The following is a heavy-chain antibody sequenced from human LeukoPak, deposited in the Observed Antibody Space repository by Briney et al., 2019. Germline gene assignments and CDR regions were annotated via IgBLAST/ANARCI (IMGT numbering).Heavy chain of an antibody. CDR2: ISGSGGST. CDR3: AKGSKYYDFWSGYITSS. CDR1: GFNFSSYA. D-gene: IGHD3-3*01. Sequence: PGGSLRLSCAASGFNFSSYALSWLRQAPGQGLEWVSAISGSGGSTYYADSVKGRFTISRDNSKNTLYLQMNSLRAVDTAEYYCAKGSKYYDFWSGYITSSRGQRTLATVSS. J-gene: IGHJ4*02. V-gene: IGHV3-23*01.